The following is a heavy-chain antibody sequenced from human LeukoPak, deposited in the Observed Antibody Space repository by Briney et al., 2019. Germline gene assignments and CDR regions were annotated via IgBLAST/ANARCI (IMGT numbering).Heavy chain of an antibody. Sequence: ASVKVSCKASGYTFTGYYMHWVRQAPGQGLEWMGWINPNSGGTNYAQKFQGRVTMTRDTSISTAYMELSRLRSDDTAVYYCARDLWGQQPLDPGWGQGTLVTVSS. CDR2: INPNSGGT. V-gene: IGHV1-2*02. J-gene: IGHJ4*02. CDR3: ARDLWGQQPLDPG. CDR1: GYTFTGYY. D-gene: IGHD6-13*01.